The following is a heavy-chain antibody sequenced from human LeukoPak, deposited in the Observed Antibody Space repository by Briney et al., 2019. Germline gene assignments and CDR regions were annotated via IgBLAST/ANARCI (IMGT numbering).Heavy chain of an antibody. D-gene: IGHD2-2*01. V-gene: IGHV3-23*01. CDR1: GFTFSSYS. Sequence: GGSLRLSCAASGFTFSSYSMNWVRQAPGKGLEWVSTISGSGGSTYYADSVKGRFTISRDNSKNTLYLQMNSLRAEDTAVYYCAEDHCSSTSCSGYFDYRGQGTLVTVSS. CDR2: ISGSGGST. J-gene: IGHJ4*02. CDR3: AEDHCSSTSCSGYFDY.